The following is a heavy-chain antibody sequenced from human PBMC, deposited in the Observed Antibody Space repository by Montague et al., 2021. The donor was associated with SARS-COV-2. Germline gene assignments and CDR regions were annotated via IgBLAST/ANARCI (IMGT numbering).Heavy chain of an antibody. CDR3: AHLIRYYDIFTGIPFDY. CDR2: IXSNDDK. V-gene: IGHV2-5*01. D-gene: IGHD3-9*01. J-gene: IGHJ4*02. CDR1: GFSLSTPNVG. Sequence: VKSTQTLTLTCTFSGFSLSTPNVGVGWIRQPPGKALEWLALIXSNDDKRYSPSLQSRLTITKDTSKNQVVLSLTNVDPVDTATYYCAHLIRYYDIFTGIPFDYWGQGTQVTVSS.